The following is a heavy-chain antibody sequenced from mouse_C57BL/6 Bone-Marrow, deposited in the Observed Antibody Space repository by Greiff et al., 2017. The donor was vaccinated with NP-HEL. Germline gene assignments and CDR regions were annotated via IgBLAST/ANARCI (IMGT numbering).Heavy chain of an antibody. CDR3: AKIYGSSPYWYFDV. Sequence: VQLKQSGPGLVQPSQSLSITCTVSGFSLTSYGVHWVRQSPGKGLEWLGVIWRGGSTDYNAAFMSRLSITKDNSKSQVFFKMNSLQADDTAIYYCAKIYGSSPYWYFDVWGTGTTVTVSS. V-gene: IGHV2-5*01. CDR1: GFSLTSYG. D-gene: IGHD1-1*01. CDR2: IWRGGST. J-gene: IGHJ1*03.